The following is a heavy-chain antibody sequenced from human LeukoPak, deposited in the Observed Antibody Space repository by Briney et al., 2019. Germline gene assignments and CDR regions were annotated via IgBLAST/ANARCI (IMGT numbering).Heavy chain of an antibody. Sequence: GGSLRLSCAASGLTFSTYSMNWVRQAPGKGLEWVSYISSSSSTIYYADSVKGRFTISRDNSKNTLYLQMNSLGADDTAVYYCAKQESGSCYSAFEIWGQGTLVTVS. D-gene: IGHD2-15*01. V-gene: IGHV3-48*01. J-gene: IGHJ3*02. CDR3: AKQESGSCYSAFEI. CDR1: GLTFSTYS. CDR2: ISSSSSTI.